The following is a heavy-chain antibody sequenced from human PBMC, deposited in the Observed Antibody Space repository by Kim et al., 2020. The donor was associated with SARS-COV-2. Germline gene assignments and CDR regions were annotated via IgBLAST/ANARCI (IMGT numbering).Heavy chain of an antibody. V-gene: IGHV3-23*01. J-gene: IGHJ4*02. D-gene: IGHD6-13*01. Sequence: GGSLRLSCAASGFTFSSYAMNWVRQAPGKGLEWVSGISGRANTYYADSVKGRFTISSDDSKNTFYLQMSSLRAEDTAVYYCAKEPQKCSWYYFDYWGQGALVTGSS. CDR3: AKEPQKCSWYYFDY. CDR1: GFTFSSYA. CDR2: ISGRANT.